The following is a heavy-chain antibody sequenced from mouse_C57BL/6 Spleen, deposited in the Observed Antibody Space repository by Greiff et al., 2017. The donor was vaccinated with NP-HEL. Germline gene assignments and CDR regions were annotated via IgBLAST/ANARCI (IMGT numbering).Heavy chain of an antibody. Sequence: LEESGAELVKPGASVKISCKASGYAFSSYWMNWVKQRPGKGLEWIGQIYPGDGDTNYNGKFKGKATLTADKSSSTAYMQLSSLTSEDSAVYFCARGSHWYFDVWGTGTTVTVSS. CDR2: IYPGDGDT. CDR3: ARGSHWYFDV. V-gene: IGHV1-80*01. J-gene: IGHJ1*03. CDR1: GYAFSSYW.